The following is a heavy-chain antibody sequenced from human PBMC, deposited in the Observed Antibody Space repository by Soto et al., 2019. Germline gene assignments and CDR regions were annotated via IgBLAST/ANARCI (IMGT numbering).Heavy chain of an antibody. Sequence: SETLSLTCTVSGGSISSGEYYWTWIRQPPGKGLEWIGYISYIGSTHYSPSLKSRVTISVDTSKNQFSLKLSSVTAADTAVYYCARELEYSSSWYFYYYGMDVWGQGTTVTVSS. J-gene: IGHJ6*02. CDR1: GGSISSGEYY. V-gene: IGHV4-30-4*01. D-gene: IGHD6-13*01. CDR3: ARELEYSSSWYFYYYGMDV. CDR2: ISYIGST.